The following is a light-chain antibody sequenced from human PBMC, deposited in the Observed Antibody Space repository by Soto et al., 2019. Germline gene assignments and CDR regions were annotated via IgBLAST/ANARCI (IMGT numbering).Light chain of an antibody. CDR1: QTIGTN. CDR2: DAS. CDR3: QQYNKWPPET. V-gene: IGKV3-15*01. Sequence: IVMTQSPVTLSVSPGERATLSCRASQTIGTNVAWYQQKPGQPPILLIYDASTRATGIPARFSGSGSGTDFTLTISSLQSEDFAVYYCQQYNKWPPETFGQGTKVDIK. J-gene: IGKJ1*01.